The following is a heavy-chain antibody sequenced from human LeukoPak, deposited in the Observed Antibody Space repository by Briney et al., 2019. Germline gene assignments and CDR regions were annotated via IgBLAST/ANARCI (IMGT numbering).Heavy chain of an antibody. D-gene: IGHD3-10*01. CDR2: IYYSGST. V-gene: IGHV4-59*01. CDR1: GGSISSYY. CDR3: AGGDYYGSGSYFYYYYMDV. Sequence: SETLSLTCTVSGGSISSYYWSWIRQPPGKGLEWIGYIYYSGSTNYNPSLKSRVTISVDTSKNQFSLKLSSVTAADTAVYYCAGGDYYGSGSYFYYYYMDVWGKGTTVTISS. J-gene: IGHJ6*03.